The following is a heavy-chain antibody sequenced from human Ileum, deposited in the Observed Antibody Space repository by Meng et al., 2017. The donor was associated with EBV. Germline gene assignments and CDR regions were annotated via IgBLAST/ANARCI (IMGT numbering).Heavy chain of an antibody. Sequence: QVQREGAGPGLAKPSEALSRTCTVSGGSSSSYYWSWIRQPPGKGLEWIGYIYYSGSTNYNPSLKSRVTISVDTSKNQFSLNLSSVTAADTAVYYCARGGWSLDYWGQGTLVTVSS. CDR2: IYYSGST. D-gene: IGHD2-15*01. V-gene: IGHV4-59*08. J-gene: IGHJ4*02. CDR1: GGSSSSYY. CDR3: ARGGWSLDY.